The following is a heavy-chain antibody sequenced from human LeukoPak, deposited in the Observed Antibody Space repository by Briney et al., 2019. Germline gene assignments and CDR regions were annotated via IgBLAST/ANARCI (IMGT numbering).Heavy chain of an antibody. CDR1: VGSISSYY. CDR3: AINYEVGDYYYMDV. D-gene: IGHD1-7*01. V-gene: IGHV4-59*01. Sequence: PSEALSLTCTVSVGSISSYYWSWIRQPPGKGLAGIGYIYYSGSTNYNPSLKSRVTISVDTPKNQFSLKLSSVTAADTAVYYCAINYEVGDYYYMDVWGKGTTVTVSS. J-gene: IGHJ6*03. CDR2: IYYSGST.